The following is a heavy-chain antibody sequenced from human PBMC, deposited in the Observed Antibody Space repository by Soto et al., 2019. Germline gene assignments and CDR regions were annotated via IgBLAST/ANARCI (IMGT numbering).Heavy chain of an antibody. CDR1: GFTFSSFT. CDR2: ITIDGSRK. CDR3: TRGPTHGAFDI. Sequence: GGSLRLSCAASGFTFSSFTMHWVRQAPGKGLEWVAHITIDGSRKYYADSVKGRFTVSRENSKNTVYLQINSLRPDETALYYCTRGPTHGAFDIWGQGTMVIVS. V-gene: IGHV3-30*04. J-gene: IGHJ3*02.